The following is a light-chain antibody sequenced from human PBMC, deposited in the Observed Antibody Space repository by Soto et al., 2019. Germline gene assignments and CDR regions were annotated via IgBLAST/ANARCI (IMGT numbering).Light chain of an antibody. CDR3: QQADTFPFT. J-gene: IGKJ5*01. CDR2: SAS. CDR1: QSISSW. Sequence: DIQMTQSPSTLSASVGDRVTITCRASQSISSWLAWYQQKPGKAPRLLVYSASSLRSGVPSRFSGSGSGTDFTLTISSLQPEDIATYYCQQADTFPFTFGQGTRREIK. V-gene: IGKV1-5*01.